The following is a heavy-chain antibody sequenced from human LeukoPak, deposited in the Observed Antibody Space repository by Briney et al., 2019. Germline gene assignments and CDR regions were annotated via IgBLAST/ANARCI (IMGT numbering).Heavy chain of an antibody. CDR3: ARVAYYYDSSGYLSY. J-gene: IGHJ4*02. CDR1: GFTFSSYA. V-gene: IGHV3-74*01. CDR2: INSDGNST. Sequence: PGGSLRLSCAASGFTFSSYAMHWVRQAPGKGLVWVSRINSDGNSTTYPNSVKGRFTISRDNAKNTLYLQMNSLRAEDTAVYYCARVAYYYDSSGYLSYWGQGTLVTVSS. D-gene: IGHD3-22*01.